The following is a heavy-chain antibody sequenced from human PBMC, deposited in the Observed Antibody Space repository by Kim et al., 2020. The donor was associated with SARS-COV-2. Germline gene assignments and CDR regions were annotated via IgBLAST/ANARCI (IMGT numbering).Heavy chain of an antibody. J-gene: IGHJ4*02. V-gene: IGHV4-39*07. CDR3: ARDAFVVTMIVVVEYYFDY. D-gene: IGHD3-22*01. Sequence: SETLSLTCTVSGGSISSSSYYWGWIRQPPGKGLEWIGSIYYSGSTYYNPSLKSRVTISVDTSKNQFSLKLSSVTAADTAVYYCARDAFVVTMIVVVEYYFDYWGQGTLVTVSS. CDR1: GGSISSSSYY. CDR2: IYYSGST.